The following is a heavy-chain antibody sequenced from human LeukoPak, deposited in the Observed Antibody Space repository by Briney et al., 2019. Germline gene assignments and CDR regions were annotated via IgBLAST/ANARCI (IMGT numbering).Heavy chain of an antibody. CDR3: ARASSTGDSSGYYLPMDV. D-gene: IGHD3-22*01. CDR1: GYTFTSYY. Sequence: ASVKVSCKASGYTFTSYYMHWVRQAPGQGLEWMGIINPSGGSTSYAQKFQGRVTMTRDTSTSTVYMELSSLRSDDTAVYYCARASSTGDSSGYYLPMDVWGQGTTVTVSS. V-gene: IGHV1-46*01. CDR2: INPSGGST. J-gene: IGHJ6*02.